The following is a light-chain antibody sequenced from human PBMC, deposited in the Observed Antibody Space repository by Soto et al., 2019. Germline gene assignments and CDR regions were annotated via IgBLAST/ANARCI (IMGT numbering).Light chain of an antibody. V-gene: IGLV2-18*02. CDR1: SSDVGSYNR. CDR3: SSYTSSSTYV. CDR2: EVS. Sequence: QSALTQPPSVSGSPGQSVTISCTGTSSDVGSYNRVSWYQQPPGTAPKLIIYEVSNRPSGVPDRFSGSKSANMASLTISGLQAEDEADYYCSSYTSSSTYVFGTGTKLTVL. J-gene: IGLJ1*01.